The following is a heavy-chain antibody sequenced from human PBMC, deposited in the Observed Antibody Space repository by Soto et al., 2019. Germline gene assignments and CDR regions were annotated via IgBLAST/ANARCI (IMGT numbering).Heavy chain of an antibody. CDR2: INPNSGGT. CDR3: AIAMTVIYSSSWYRYYGMDV. Sequence: ASVKVSCKASGYTFTGYYMHWVRQAPGQGLEWMGWINPNSGGTNYAQKFQGWVTMTRDTSISTAYMELSRLRSDDTAVYYCAIAMTVIYSSSWYRYYGMDVWGQGTTVTVSS. J-gene: IGHJ6*02. V-gene: IGHV1-2*04. D-gene: IGHD6-13*01. CDR1: GYTFTGYY.